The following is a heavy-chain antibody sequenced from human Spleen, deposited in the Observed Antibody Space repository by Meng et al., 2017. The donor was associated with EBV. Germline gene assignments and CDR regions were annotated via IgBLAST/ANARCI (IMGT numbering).Heavy chain of an antibody. CDR2: ISAYNGNT. Sequence: QVTRVKAGPEVKKPGASVKVSCKTSGYTFNTYGFSWVRQAPGQGLEWMGWISAYNGNTDYAQKFQGRLIMTTDTSTSTAYMELKNLRSDDTAVYYCARDTVVGALKPLDYWGQGTLVTVSS. V-gene: IGHV1-18*01. D-gene: IGHD2-15*01. CDR3: ARDTVVGALKPLDY. CDR1: GYTFNTYG. J-gene: IGHJ4*02.